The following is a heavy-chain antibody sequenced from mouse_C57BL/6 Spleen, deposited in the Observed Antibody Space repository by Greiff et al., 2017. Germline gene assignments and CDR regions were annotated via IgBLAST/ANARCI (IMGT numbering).Heavy chain of an antibody. Sequence: EVKLQESGAELVRPGASVKLSCTASGFNIKDDYMHWVKQRPEQGLEWIGWIDPENGDTEYASKFQGKATITADTSSNTAYLQLSSLTSEDTAVYYCTRYGSSYDWYFDVWGTGTTVTVSS. J-gene: IGHJ1*03. D-gene: IGHD1-1*01. V-gene: IGHV14-4*01. CDR3: TRYGSSYDWYFDV. CDR1: GFNIKDDY. CDR2: IDPENGDT.